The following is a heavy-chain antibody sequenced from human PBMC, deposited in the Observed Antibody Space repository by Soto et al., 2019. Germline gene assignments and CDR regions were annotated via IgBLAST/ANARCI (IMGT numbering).Heavy chain of an antibody. V-gene: IGHV4-30-4*01. CDR2: IYYSGST. CDR1: GGSISSGDYY. Sequence: SETLSLTRTVSGGSISSGDYYWSWIRQPPGKGLEWIGYIYYSGSTYYNPSLKSRVTISVDTSKNQFSLKLSSVTAADTAVYYCASSLDYVWGRNCMDVWGQGTTVTVSS. CDR3: ASSLDYVWGRNCMDV. J-gene: IGHJ6*02. D-gene: IGHD3-16*01.